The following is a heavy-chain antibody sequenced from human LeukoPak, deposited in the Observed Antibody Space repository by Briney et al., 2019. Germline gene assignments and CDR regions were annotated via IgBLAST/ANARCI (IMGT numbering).Heavy chain of an antibody. V-gene: IGHV3-43*02. CDR3: AKDIVDKWELLLDAFDI. D-gene: IGHD1-26*01. Sequence: GGSLRLSCAASGFTFDDYAMHWVRQAPGRGLEWVSLISGDGGSTYYADSVKGRFTISRDNSKNSLYLQMNSLRTEDTALYYCAKDIVDKWELLLDAFDIWGQGTMVTVSS. J-gene: IGHJ3*02. CDR1: GFTFDDYA. CDR2: ISGDGGST.